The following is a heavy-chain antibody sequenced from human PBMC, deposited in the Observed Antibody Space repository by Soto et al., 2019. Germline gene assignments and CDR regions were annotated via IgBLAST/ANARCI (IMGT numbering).Heavy chain of an antibody. CDR2: IYSDNNT. J-gene: IGHJ6*02. V-gene: IGHV3-53*02. CDR3: ARHYSAMGV. CDR1: GFTVSSDS. Sequence: EVQLVETGGDLIQPGGSLRLSCAASGFTVSSDSMTWVRQAPGKGLEWISIIYSDNNTDYAESVKSRFSISINTSKNILHLQMNSLRAEDTAEYYCARHYSAMGVWGQGTTVTVSS.